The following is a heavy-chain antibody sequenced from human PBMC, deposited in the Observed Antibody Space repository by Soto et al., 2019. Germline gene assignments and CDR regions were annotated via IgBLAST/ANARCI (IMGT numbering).Heavy chain of an antibody. J-gene: IGHJ4*02. V-gene: IGHV1-18*01. Sequence: QVQLVQSGAEVKKPGASVKVSCKASGYTFLSYGITWVRQAPGQGLEWMGWISAYNAHTNYGQKFQDRLSMTTDTSSNTAYLEVRSLRSDDTAFYFCARVFRWSSSSWGFDYWGQGTLATVSS. CDR2: ISAYNAHT. CDR3: ARVFRWSSSSWGFDY. D-gene: IGHD6-6*01. CDR1: GYTFLSYG.